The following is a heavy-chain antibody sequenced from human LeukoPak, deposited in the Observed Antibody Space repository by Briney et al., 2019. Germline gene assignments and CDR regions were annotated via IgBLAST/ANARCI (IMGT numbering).Heavy chain of an antibody. J-gene: IGHJ4*02. CDR1: GYTFTGYY. V-gene: IGHV1-2*02. Sequence: ASVKVSCKASGYTFTGYYMHWVRQVPGQGLEWMGWINPNSGGTNYAQKFQGRVTMTRDTSISTAYMELSRLRSDDTAVYYCARDFGYGDYFFDDWGQGTLVTVSS. CDR2: INPNSGGT. D-gene: IGHD4-17*01. CDR3: ARDFGYGDYFFDD.